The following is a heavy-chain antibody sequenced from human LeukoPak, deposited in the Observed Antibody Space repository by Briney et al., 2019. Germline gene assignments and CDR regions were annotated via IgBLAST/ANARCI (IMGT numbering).Heavy chain of an antibody. CDR2: IYYSVRT. CDR1: GGSLSSYY. J-gene: IGHJ4*02. D-gene: IGHD4-23*01. V-gene: IGHV4-39*01. CDR3: ARLDYGGNSRLVDH. Sequence: PETLSLTCTVSGGSLSSYYSGWVRQPPGKGLGWDGSIYYSVRTTNNTSLKSRVTISVDTSKNQFNLKLSSLTAADTAVYYCARLDYGGNSRLVDHWGQGTLVTVSS.